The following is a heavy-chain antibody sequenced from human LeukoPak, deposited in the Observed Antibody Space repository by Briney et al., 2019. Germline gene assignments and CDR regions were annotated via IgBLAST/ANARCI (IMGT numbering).Heavy chain of an antibody. J-gene: IGHJ5*02. CDR2: ISSSSSYI. D-gene: IGHD2-15*01. V-gene: IGHV3-21*01. Sequence: GGSLRLSCAASGFTVSSNYMSWVRQAPGKGLEWVSSISSSSSYIYYADSVKGRFTISRDNAKNSLYLQMNSLRAEDTAVYYCAREAVVVAATVWFGPWGQGTLVTVSS. CDR1: GFTVSSNY. CDR3: AREAVVVAATVWFGP.